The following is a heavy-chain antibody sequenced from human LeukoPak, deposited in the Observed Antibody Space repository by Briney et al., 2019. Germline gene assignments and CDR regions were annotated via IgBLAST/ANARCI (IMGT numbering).Heavy chain of an antibody. D-gene: IGHD3-22*01. Sequence: PGGSLRLSCAASGFTFSSYAMHLVRQAPGKGLEWVAVISYDGSNKYYADSVKGRFTISRDNSKNTLYLQMNSLRAEDTAVYYCARSAITMIVVVNLDYWGQGTLVTVSS. CDR1: GFTFSSYA. V-gene: IGHV3-30-3*01. CDR2: ISYDGSNK. J-gene: IGHJ4*02. CDR3: ARSAITMIVVVNLDY.